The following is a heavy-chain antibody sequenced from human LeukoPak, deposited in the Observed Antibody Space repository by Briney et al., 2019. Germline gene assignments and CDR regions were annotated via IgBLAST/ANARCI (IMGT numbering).Heavy chain of an antibody. V-gene: IGHV4-59*11. J-gene: IGHJ3*02. D-gene: IGHD4-17*01. CDR1: AASFSSHY. CDR2: ISYIGST. CDR3: ARDLVTVTKGFDI. Sequence: PSETLSLTCAVSAASFSSHYWTWIRQSPGKGLEWIGYISYIGSTNYNPSLKSRVTISIDTSRNPFSLKLRSVTAADTAVYYCARDLVTVTKGFDIWGQGTMVSVSS.